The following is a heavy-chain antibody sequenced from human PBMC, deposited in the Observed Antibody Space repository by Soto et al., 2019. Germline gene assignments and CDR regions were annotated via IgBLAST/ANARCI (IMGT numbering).Heavy chain of an antibody. CDR1: GGSISSGGYY. J-gene: IGHJ5*01. Sequence: QVQLQESGPGLVKPSQTLSLTCTVSGGSISSGGYYWSWIRQHPGKALDWIGYIYYSGSTYYNPPLKGRVTISVDTYKSQFTLKLSSVTAADTAVYYWARAKKGIAAAENWFDSGGQGTLVTVSS. CDR2: IYYSGST. V-gene: IGHV4-31*03. CDR3: ARAKKGIAAAENWFDS. D-gene: IGHD6-13*01.